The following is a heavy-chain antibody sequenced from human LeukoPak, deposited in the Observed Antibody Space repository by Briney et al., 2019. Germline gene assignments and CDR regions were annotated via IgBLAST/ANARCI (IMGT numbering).Heavy chain of an antibody. CDR1: VGSLSSYY. CDR2: IYYSGST. Sequence: SETLSLTCTLSVGSLSSYYWSCMRQPPGKGGEWIGYIYYSGSTNYNPSLKRRVSISVDPSKNQFSLKLSSVTAADTAVYYCATRPPGKSYLPYFDFWGQGTGVSVFS. D-gene: IGHD3-16*01. CDR3: ATRPPGKSYLPYFDF. J-gene: IGHJ4*02. V-gene: IGHV4-59*03.